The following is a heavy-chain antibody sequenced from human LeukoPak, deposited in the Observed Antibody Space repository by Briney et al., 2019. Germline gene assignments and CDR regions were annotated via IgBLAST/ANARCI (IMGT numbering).Heavy chain of an antibody. CDR3: ARYVVVPAATLDY. V-gene: IGHV4-39*01. Sequence: SETLSLTCTVSGGSISGSSYYWGWIRQPPGKGLEWIGTIYYSGSSYYNPSLKSRVTISVDTSKNQFSLKLSSVTAADTAVYYCARYVVVPAATLDYWGQGTLVTVSS. J-gene: IGHJ4*02. CDR1: GGSISGSSYY. D-gene: IGHD2-2*01. CDR2: IYYSGSS.